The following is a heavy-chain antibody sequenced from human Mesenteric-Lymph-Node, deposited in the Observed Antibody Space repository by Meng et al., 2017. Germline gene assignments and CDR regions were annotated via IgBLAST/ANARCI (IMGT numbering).Heavy chain of an antibody. V-gene: IGHV3-30*04. Sequence: SCKASGFTLSTHTMHWVRQAPGKGLQWVAVISYDEGDKFYADSVKGRFTISRDNSKSALYLQMNSLKTEDTAMYYCARPTSDWGAVDIWGQGTMVTVSS. CDR2: ISYDEGDK. J-gene: IGHJ3*02. CDR1: GFTLSTHT. D-gene: IGHD7-27*01. CDR3: ARPTSDWGAVDI.